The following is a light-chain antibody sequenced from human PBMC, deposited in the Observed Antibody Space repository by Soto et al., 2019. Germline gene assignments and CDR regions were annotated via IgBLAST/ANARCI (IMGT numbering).Light chain of an antibody. V-gene: IGLV2-11*01. Sequence: QSALTQPRSVSGSPGQSVTISCTGTSSDVGGYDYVSWYQHHPGEAPKLMIYDVTKRPSGVPDRLSGSKSGNTASLTISGLQPEDEADYYCCSYAGSYTLVFGGGTKVTVL. CDR3: CSYAGSYTLV. CDR2: DVT. J-gene: IGLJ3*02. CDR1: SSDVGGYDY.